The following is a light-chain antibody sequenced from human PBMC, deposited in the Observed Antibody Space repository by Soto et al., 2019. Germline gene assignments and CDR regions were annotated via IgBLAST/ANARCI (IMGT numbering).Light chain of an antibody. CDR1: QSVSSR. V-gene: IGKV3-15*01. Sequence: ERLVNKSPASLSASKGERDTLPCRASQSVSSRLAWYQQKPGQAPRRLIYAASTWATGIPARFSGSGSGTEFTLTISSLQPEDFAAYYCLQPNIYPIPFCRGTHVDIK. CDR2: AAS. J-gene: IGKJ1*01. CDR3: LQPNIYPIP.